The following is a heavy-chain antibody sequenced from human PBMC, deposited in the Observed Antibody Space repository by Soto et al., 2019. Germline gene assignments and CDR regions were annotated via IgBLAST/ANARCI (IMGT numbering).Heavy chain of an antibody. CDR2: IYYSGST. D-gene: IGHD3-16*01. J-gene: IGHJ4*02. CDR3: ARRWGTTFDY. V-gene: IGHV4-39*07. Sequence: SETLSLTCTVSGGSISSSTYYWGWIRQPPGKGLEWIGRIYYSGSTNYNPSLKSRVTISVDTSKNQFSLKLSSVTAADTAVYYCARRWGTTFDYWGQGTLVTVSS. CDR1: GGSISSSTYY.